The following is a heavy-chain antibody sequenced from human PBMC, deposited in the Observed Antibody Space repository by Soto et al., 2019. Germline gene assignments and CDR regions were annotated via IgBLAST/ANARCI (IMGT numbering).Heavy chain of an antibody. J-gene: IGHJ1*01. V-gene: IGHV3-30*19. D-gene: IGHD3-16*01. Sequence: QVQLVESGGGVVQPGTSLRVSCVGSGFTFRSYVIHWVRQAPGKGLEWVALTSYDGSDKYYADSVRGRFTISRDNSRNTVDLQMDILRLEDTALYYCARWGTTGGLDVWGHGTLDSVSS. CDR3: ARWGTTGGLDV. CDR2: TSYDGSDK. CDR1: GFTFRSYV.